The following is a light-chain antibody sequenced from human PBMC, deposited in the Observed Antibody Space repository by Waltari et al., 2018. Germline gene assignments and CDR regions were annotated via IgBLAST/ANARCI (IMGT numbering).Light chain of an antibody. J-gene: IGKJ2*01. CDR3: QQFENLPYS. CDR1: QNIRTF. V-gene: IGKV1-33*01. Sequence: DIQMTQSPSSLSASVGDRVTISCQASQNIRTFLNWYHQKPGKPPNLLIFETSNLHSGVPSRCSGSGSWTQFIFTISSLQPEDVGTYYCQQFENLPYSFGQGTKLEIK. CDR2: ETS.